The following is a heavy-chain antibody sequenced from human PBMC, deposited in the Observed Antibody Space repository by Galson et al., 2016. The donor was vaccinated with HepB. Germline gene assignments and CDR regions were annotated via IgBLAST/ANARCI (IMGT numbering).Heavy chain of an antibody. J-gene: IGHJ4*02. CDR2: IYHTGST. CDR3: ARESLFGGALGYLTGLDC. V-gene: IGHV4-30-4*01. Sequence: LSLTCTVSGGSISNADYYWTWIRQPPGKGLEWIGYIYHTGSTYYSPSLKSRVTILVDTSRNQFSLKLSSVTAADTAVYFCARESLFGGALGYLTGLDCWGQGTLVNVSP. D-gene: IGHD3-16*01. CDR1: GGSISNADYY.